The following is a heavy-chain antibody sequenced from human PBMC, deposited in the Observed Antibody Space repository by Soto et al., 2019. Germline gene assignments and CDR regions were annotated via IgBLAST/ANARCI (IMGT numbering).Heavy chain of an antibody. CDR1: GGTFSSYA. Sequence: QDQLVQSGAEVKKPGSSVKVSCKASGGTFSSYATIWVRQAPGQGLEWMGGIIPIFGTANYAQKFQGRVTITADESTSTAYMELSSLRSEDTAVYYCARDAYYYDSSGYHGGMDVWGQGTTVTVSS. CDR3: ARDAYYYDSSGYHGGMDV. V-gene: IGHV1-69*12. D-gene: IGHD3-22*01. J-gene: IGHJ6*02. CDR2: IIPIFGTA.